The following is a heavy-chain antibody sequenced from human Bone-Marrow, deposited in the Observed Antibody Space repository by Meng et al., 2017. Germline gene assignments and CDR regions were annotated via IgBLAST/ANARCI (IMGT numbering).Heavy chain of an antibody. CDR2: ISYDGSNK. D-gene: IGHD6-19*01. V-gene: IGHV3-30*01. CDR1: GFTFSSYA. CDR3: ARDLSSSGWYESLHYYYYGMDV. Sequence: GGSLRLSCAASGFTFSSYAMHWVRQAPGKGLEWVAVISYDGSNKYYADSVKGRFTISRDNSKTTLYLQMNSLRAEDTAVYYCARDLSSSGWYESLHYYYYGMDVWGQGTTVTVSS. J-gene: IGHJ6*02.